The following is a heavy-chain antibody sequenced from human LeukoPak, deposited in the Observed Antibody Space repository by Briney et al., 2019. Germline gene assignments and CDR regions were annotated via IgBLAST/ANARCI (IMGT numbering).Heavy chain of an antibody. J-gene: IGHJ4*02. Sequence: SVKVSCKASGYTFTGYYMHWVRQAPGQGLEWMGRIIPILGIANYAQKFQGRVTITADKSTSTAYMELSSLRSEDTAVYYCARAYSSSWYFDYWGQGTLVTVSS. CDR1: GYTFTGYY. CDR2: IIPILGIA. V-gene: IGHV1-69*04. CDR3: ARAYSSSWYFDY. D-gene: IGHD6-13*01.